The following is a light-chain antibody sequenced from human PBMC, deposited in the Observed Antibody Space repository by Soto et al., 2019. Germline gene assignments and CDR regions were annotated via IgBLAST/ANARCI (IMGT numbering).Light chain of an antibody. Sequence: IVLTQSPANLSVSPGERATLSCRASQSVSIYLAWYQQKPGQAPRLLIYDASNRATGIPARFSGSGSGTDFTLTISSLEPEDFAVYYCQQRNNWPPITFGQGTRLEIK. J-gene: IGKJ5*01. CDR3: QQRNNWPPIT. V-gene: IGKV3-11*01. CDR2: DAS. CDR1: QSVSIY.